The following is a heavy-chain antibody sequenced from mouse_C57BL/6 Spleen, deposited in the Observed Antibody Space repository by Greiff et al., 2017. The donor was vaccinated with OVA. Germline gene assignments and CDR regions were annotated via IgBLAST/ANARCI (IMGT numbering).Heavy chain of an antibody. Sequence: VQLQQSGAELARPGASVKLSCKASGYTFTSYGISWVKQRTGQGLEWIGEIYPRSGNTYYNEKFKGKATLTADKSSSTAYMELRSLTSEDSAVYFCARNYDYDDSYYAMDYWGQGTSVTVSS. J-gene: IGHJ4*01. CDR2: IYPRSGNT. CDR3: ARNYDYDDSYYAMDY. V-gene: IGHV1-81*01. CDR1: GYTFTSYG. D-gene: IGHD2-4*01.